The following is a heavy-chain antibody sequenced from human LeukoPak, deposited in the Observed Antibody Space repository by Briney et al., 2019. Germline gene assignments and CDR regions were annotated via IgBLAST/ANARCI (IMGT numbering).Heavy chain of an antibody. J-gene: IGHJ4*02. D-gene: IGHD2-2*02. CDR1: GYSISSGYF. CDR2: IYHSGTT. CDR3: ARAREPLLYTYYFDY. Sequence: SETLSLTCAVSGYSISSGYFWGWIRQPPGKGLEWIGRIYHSGTTSYNPSLKSRVTISVDTSTNQFSLKLSSVTAADTAVYYCARAREPLLYTYYFDYWGQGTLVTVSS. V-gene: IGHV4-38-2*01.